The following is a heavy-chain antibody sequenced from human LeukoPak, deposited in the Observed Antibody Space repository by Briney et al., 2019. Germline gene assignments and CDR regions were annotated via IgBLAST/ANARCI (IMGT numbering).Heavy chain of an antibody. J-gene: IGHJ4*02. V-gene: IGHV4-59*01. D-gene: IGHD3-10*01. Sequence: SETLSLTCTFSGSSISTYHWSWIRQFPGKGLEWIGQSGGSNYNPSLKSRVSISMDTSKNQFSLRLTSVTAADTAVYYCATYRVGGGGVGYWGQGTLVTVSS. CDR3: ATYRVGGGGVGY. CDR1: GSSISTYH. CDR2: SGGS.